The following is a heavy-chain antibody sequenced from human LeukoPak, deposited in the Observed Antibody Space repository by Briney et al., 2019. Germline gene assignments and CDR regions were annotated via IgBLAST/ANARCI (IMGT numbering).Heavy chain of an antibody. CDR3: AREMGRDGSGHPRYFQH. CDR1: GFTFSSYG. V-gene: IGHV3-33*08. J-gene: IGHJ1*01. Sequence: PGGFLRLSCAAPGFTFSSYGMHWVRQAPGKGLEWVAVIWYDGSNKYYADSVKGRFTISRDNSKNTLYLQMNSLRAEDTAVYYCAREMGRDGSGHPRYFQHWGQGTLVTVSS. D-gene: IGHD6-19*01. CDR2: IWYDGSNK.